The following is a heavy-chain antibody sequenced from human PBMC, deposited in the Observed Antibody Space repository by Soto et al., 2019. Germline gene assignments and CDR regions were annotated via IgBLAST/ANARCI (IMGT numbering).Heavy chain of an antibody. CDR2: ISGRGDHR. V-gene: IGHV3-23*01. CDR1: PITVYNFAA. J-gene: IGHJ3*02. D-gene: IGHD4-4*01. CDR3: ARDRTNGLYSNDAFDI. Sequence: EMQLLESGGGLGQPGGSLRLSCVASPITVYNFAAMSWVRQTPERGLEWVSTISGRGDHRYYADSVKGRFTISRDNSKNRLYLQMISLGVEDTAVYYCARDRTNGLYSNDAFDIWGQGTMVTVSS.